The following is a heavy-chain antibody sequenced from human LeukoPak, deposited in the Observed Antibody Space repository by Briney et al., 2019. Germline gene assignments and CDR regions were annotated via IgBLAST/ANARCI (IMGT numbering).Heavy chain of an antibody. Sequence: GGSLRLSCAASGLTFSNHWMHWVRQAPGKGLDWVSTISDSGGYTYYADSVKGRFTISRDNSKNTLYLHMNSLRAEDTAVYYCAKLGNFASGSYSDWGQGTLVTVSS. CDR2: ISDSGGYT. D-gene: IGHD3-10*01. J-gene: IGHJ4*02. CDR1: GLTFSNHW. CDR3: AKLGNFASGSYSD. V-gene: IGHV3-23*01.